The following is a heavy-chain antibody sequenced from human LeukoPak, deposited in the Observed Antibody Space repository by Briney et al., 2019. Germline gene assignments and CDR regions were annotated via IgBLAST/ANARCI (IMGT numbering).Heavy chain of an antibody. J-gene: IGHJ4*02. CDR3: ARGIGGSLADY. D-gene: IGHD2-15*01. CDR2: INSDGSST. V-gene: IGHV3-74*01. CDR1: GFTFSSYW. Sequence: GGSLRLSCAASGFTFSSYWMHWVRQAPGKGLVWVSRINSDGSSTSYADSVKGRFTISRDNAKNTLYLQMNSLRAEDTAVYYCARGIGGSLADYWGQGTLVTVSS.